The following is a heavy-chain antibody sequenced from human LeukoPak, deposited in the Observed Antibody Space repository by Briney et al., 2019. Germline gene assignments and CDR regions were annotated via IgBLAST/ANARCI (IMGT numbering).Heavy chain of an antibody. CDR2: IYSTGSA. J-gene: IGHJ3*01. Sequence: SSETLSLTCTVSGGSISNYYWSWIRQPPGKGLEWIAYIYSTGSAIYNPSLRSRVTISVDTSKNQFSLKLSSVTAADTAVYFCARWPMTNLAFDVWGQGTMVTVSS. CDR1: GGSISNYY. CDR3: ARWPMTNLAFDV. D-gene: IGHD3-22*01. V-gene: IGHV4-59*01.